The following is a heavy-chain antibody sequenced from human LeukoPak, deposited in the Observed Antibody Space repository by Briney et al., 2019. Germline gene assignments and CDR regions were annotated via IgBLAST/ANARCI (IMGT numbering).Heavy chain of an antibody. D-gene: IGHD5-18*01. J-gene: IGHJ4*02. CDR3: ARAKDTAMAPSFDY. CDR2: INHSGST. V-gene: IGHV4-34*01. CDR1: GGSFSGYY. Sequence: SETLSLTCAVYGGSFSGYYWSWIRQPSGKGLEWIGEINHSGSTNYNPSLKSRVTISVDTSKNQFSLKLSSVTAADTAVYYCARAKDTAMAPSFDYWGQGTLVTVSS.